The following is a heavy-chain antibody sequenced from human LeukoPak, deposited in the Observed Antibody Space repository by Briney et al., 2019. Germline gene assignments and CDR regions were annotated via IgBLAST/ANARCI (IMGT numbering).Heavy chain of an antibody. J-gene: IGHJ4*02. V-gene: IGHV3-21*01. CDR3: ARGHTAVTRHFDF. Sequence: GGSLRLSCEASGFTFTTYSITWVRQAPGKGLEWVSIISSGSSAIFSADALKGRFTISRDDAKNLLYLDMNSLRAEDTAVYYCARGHTAVTRHFDFWGQGTLVTVSS. CDR1: GFTFTTYS. CDR2: ISSGSSAI. D-gene: IGHD4-17*01.